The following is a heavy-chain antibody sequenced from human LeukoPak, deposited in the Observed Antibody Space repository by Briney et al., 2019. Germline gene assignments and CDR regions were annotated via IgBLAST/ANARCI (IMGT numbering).Heavy chain of an antibody. CDR2: MNPNSGNT. D-gene: IGHD6-19*01. CDR1: GYTFTSYD. Sequence: ASVKVSCKASGYTFTSYDINWVRQATGQGLEWMGWMNPNSGNTGYAQKFQGRVTMTRNTSISTAYMEPSSLRSEDTAVYYCARVVSGWYVSDYYYYMDVWGKGTTVTVSS. V-gene: IGHV1-8*01. J-gene: IGHJ6*03. CDR3: ARVVSGWYVSDYYYYMDV.